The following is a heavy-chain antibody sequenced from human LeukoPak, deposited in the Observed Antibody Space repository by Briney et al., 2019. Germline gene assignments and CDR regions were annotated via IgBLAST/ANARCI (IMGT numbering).Heavy chain of an antibody. Sequence: SVKVSCKASGGTFSSYAISWVRQAPGQGLEWMGGIIPIFGTANYAQKFQGRVTITTDESTSTAYMELSSLRSEDTAVYYCARNPPGGRDGYYYFDYWGQGTLVTVSS. CDR1: GGTFSSYA. CDR3: ARNPPGGRDGYYYFDY. J-gene: IGHJ4*02. D-gene: IGHD5-24*01. CDR2: IIPIFGTA. V-gene: IGHV1-69*05.